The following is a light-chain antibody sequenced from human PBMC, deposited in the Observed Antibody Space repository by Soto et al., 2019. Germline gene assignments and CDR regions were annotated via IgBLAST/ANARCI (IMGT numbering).Light chain of an antibody. V-gene: IGKV3-15*01. CDR1: QSVRSN. CDR2: GSF. J-gene: IGKJ1*01. CDR3: QQYDIWPWT. Sequence: EIVMTQSPGALSVSPGEGATLSSRASQSVRSNLAWYQQKAGQAPRLLIFGSFTRAPGVPSGFSGSGSGTEFTLTISSLQSEDFALYYCQQYDIWPWTFGQGTKVDIK.